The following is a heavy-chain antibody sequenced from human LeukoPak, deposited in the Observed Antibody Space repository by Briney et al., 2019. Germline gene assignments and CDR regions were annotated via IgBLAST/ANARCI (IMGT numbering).Heavy chain of an antibody. CDR2: ISAYNGNT. CDR1: GYTFSTYG. Sequence: GASVKVSCKASGYTFSTYGITWVRQAPGQGLEWMGWISAYNGNTNYAQNFQGRVTMTTDTSTSTAYMELSSLTSDDTAVYYCARAGRGSISDDYHHFDYWGQGTLVTVSS. CDR3: ARAGRGSISDDYHHFDY. J-gene: IGHJ4*02. V-gene: IGHV1-18*01. D-gene: IGHD3-16*01.